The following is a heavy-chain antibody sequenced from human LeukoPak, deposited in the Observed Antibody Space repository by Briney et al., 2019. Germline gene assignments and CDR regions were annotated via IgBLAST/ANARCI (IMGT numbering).Heavy chain of an antibody. V-gene: IGHV4-59*08. J-gene: IGHJ4*02. CDR2: IYDSGST. CDR1: GASISSYY. Sequence: SETLSLTCAVSGASISSYYWSWIRQPPGKGLEWIGYIYDSGSTKYNPSLKSRVTISVDTSKNQLSLKLSSVTAADTAVYYCARAGSGWSFDYWGQGTLVTVSS. D-gene: IGHD6-19*01. CDR3: ARAGSGWSFDY.